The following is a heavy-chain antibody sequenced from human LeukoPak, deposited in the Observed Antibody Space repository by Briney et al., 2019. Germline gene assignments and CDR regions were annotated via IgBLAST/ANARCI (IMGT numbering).Heavy chain of an antibody. Sequence: GGSLRLSCAASGFTFSNAWMSWVRQAPGKGLEWVGRIKSKTDGGTTDYAAPVKGRFTITRDDSKNTLYLQMNSLKTEDTAVYYCTTDVHDYGGVFDYWGQGTLVTVSS. CDR2: IKSKTDGGTT. J-gene: IGHJ4*02. V-gene: IGHV3-15*01. CDR3: TTDVHDYGGVFDY. CDR1: GFTFSNAW. D-gene: IGHD4-23*01.